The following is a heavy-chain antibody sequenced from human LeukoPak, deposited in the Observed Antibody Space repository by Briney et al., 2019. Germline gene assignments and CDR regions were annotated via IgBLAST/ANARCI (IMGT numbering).Heavy chain of an antibody. CDR1: GFSFSAYA. D-gene: IGHD6-13*01. CDR2: ISTDGNHR. V-gene: IGHV3-30*15. Sequence: GGSLRLSCAASGFSFSAYAMHWVRQAPGKGPEWVALISTDGNHRYYADSVKGRFTISRDNSKNMLFLQVSVLRVEDTAVFFCVRGLAAAGNDGFFDFWGPGTQVTVSS. J-gene: IGHJ4*02. CDR3: VRGLAAAGNDGFFDF.